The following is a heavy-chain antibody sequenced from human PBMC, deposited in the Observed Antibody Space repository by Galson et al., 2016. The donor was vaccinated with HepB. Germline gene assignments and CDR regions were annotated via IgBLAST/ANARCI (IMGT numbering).Heavy chain of an antibody. V-gene: IGHV3-13*01. CDR1: RFTFTAYA. CDR2: IGTASDT. CDR3: ARGMGLYGVDV. Sequence: SLRLSCAASRFTFTAYAMHWVRRIPGKGLEWVSAIGTASDTYYRASVRGRFSISRDNAKNTLYLQMNSLRAGDTAVYYCARGMGLYGVDVWGQGTTVTVSS. D-gene: IGHD2-8*01. J-gene: IGHJ6*02.